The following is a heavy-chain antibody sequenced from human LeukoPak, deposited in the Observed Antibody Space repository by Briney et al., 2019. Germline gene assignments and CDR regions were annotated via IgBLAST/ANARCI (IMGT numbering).Heavy chain of an antibody. J-gene: IGHJ5*02. D-gene: IGHD5-18*01. CDR1: GGTFSSYA. CDR3: ARAVTRYSYGYSNWFDP. V-gene: IGHV1-69*13. CDR2: IIPIFGTA. Sequence: SVKVSCKASGGTFSSYAISWVRQAPGQGLEWMGGIIPIFGTANYAQKFQGRVTITADESTSTAYMELSSLRSEDTAVYYCARAVTRYSYGYSNWFDPWGQGTLVTVSS.